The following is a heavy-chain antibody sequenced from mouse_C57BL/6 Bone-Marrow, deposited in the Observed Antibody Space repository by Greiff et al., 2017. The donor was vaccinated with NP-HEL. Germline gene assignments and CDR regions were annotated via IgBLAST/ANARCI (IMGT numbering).Heavy chain of an antibody. CDR1: GFTFSSYA. J-gene: IGHJ4*01. D-gene: IGHD2-4*01. Sequence: EVQVVESGGGLVKPGGSLKLSCAASGFTFSSYAMSWVRQTPEKRLEWVATISDGGSYTYYPDNVKGRFTISRDNAKNNLYLQMSHLKSENSAMYYCARSLLSLRIYYAMDYWGQGTSVTVSS. CDR2: ISDGGSYT. CDR3: ARSLLSLRIYYAMDY. V-gene: IGHV5-4*01.